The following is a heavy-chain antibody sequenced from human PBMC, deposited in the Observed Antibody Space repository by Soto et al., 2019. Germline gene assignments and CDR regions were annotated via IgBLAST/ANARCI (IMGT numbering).Heavy chain of an antibody. D-gene: IGHD5-18*01. CDR1: GATFSSYA. Sequence: QVQLVQSGAEVKKPGSSVKVSCKASGATFSSYAISWVRQAPGQGLEWMGGIIPIFGTANYAQKFQGRVTITADESTSTAYMELSSLRSEDTAVYYCARARDTAMARDYYYYGMDVWGQGTTVTVSS. CDR3: ARARDTAMARDYYYYGMDV. CDR2: IIPIFGTA. J-gene: IGHJ6*02. V-gene: IGHV1-69*01.